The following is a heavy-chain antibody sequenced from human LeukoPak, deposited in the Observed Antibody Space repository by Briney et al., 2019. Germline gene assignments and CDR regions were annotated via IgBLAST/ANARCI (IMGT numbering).Heavy chain of an antibody. Sequence: GGSLRLSCAASGFIFSNYAMTWVRQAPGKGLQWVSTITSGGNTYYADSVKGRFTISRDNSKNTLYLQMNSLRAEDTAVYYCAKDLLERRAYYSDYWGQGTLVVVSS. V-gene: IGHV3-23*01. D-gene: IGHD1-1*01. CDR2: ITSGGNT. J-gene: IGHJ4*02. CDR1: GFIFSNYA. CDR3: AKDLLERRAYYSDY.